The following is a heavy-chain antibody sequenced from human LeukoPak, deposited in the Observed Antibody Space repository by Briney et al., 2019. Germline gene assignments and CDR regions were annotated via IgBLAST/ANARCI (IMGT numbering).Heavy chain of an antibody. CDR1: GYTFTGYY. V-gene: IGHV1-2*02. CDR2: INPNSGGT. CDR3: AGGDCSSTSCYIY. Sequence: ASVKVSCKAFGYTFTGYYMHWVRQAPGQGLEWMGWINPNSGGTNYAQKFQGRVTMTRDTSISTAYMELSRLRSDDTAVYYCAGGDCSSTSCYIYWGQGTLVTVSS. D-gene: IGHD2-2*02. J-gene: IGHJ4*02.